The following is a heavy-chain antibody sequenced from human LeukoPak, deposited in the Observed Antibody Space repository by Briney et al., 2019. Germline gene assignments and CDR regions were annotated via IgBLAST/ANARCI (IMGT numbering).Heavy chain of an antibody. V-gene: IGHV3-23*01. CDR3: ATGAYCDH. Sequence: GGSLRLSCAASGFTFSRYGMTWVRQAPGKGLEWVSTISDSGDSTYYADSVKGRFTISRDNSENTLYLQMNGLRAEDTAIYFCATGAYCDHWGQGTLVTVSS. J-gene: IGHJ4*02. CDR2: ISDSGDST. CDR1: GFTFSRYG.